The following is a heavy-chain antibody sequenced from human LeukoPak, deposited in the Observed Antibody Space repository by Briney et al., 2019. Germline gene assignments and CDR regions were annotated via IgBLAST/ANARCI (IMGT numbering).Heavy chain of an antibody. CDR2: IYYSGST. D-gene: IGHD3-22*01. V-gene: IGHV4-31*03. CDR1: GGSISSGGYY. Sequence: SETLSLTCTVSGGSISSGGYYWSWIRQHPGKGLEWFGYIYYSGSTYYNPSLKSRVTISVDTSKNQFSLKLSSVTAADTAVYYCARGWKTWDSSGYYMFDYWGQGTLVTVSS. J-gene: IGHJ4*02. CDR3: ARGWKTWDSSGYYMFDY.